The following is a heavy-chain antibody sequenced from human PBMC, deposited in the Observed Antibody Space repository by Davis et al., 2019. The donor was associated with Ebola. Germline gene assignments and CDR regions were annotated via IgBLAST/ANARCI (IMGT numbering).Heavy chain of an antibody. V-gene: IGHV3-30*03. CDR1: GFTFSSYG. CDR3: ASDGSGWTSSGI. CDR2: ISYDGSNK. D-gene: IGHD6-19*01. J-gene: IGHJ4*02. Sequence: GGSLRLSCAASGFTFSSYGMHWVRQAPGKGLEWVAVISYDGSNKYYADSVKGRFTVSRDNSKNTLYLQMNSLRDEDTAVYYCASDGSGWTSSGIWGQGTLVTVSS.